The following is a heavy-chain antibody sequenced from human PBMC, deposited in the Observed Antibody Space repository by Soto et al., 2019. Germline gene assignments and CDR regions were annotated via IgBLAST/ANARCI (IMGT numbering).Heavy chain of an antibody. D-gene: IGHD6-13*01. CDR2: IYYSGST. Sequence: QLQLQESGPGLVKPSETLSLTCTVSGGSISSSSYYWGWIRQPPGKGLEWIGSIYYSGSTYYNPSLKSRVTISVDTSKNQFSLKLSSVTAADTAVYYCARLTGAAAGEFDYWGQGTLVTVSS. CDR3: ARLTGAAAGEFDY. CDR1: GGSISSSSYY. V-gene: IGHV4-39*01. J-gene: IGHJ4*02.